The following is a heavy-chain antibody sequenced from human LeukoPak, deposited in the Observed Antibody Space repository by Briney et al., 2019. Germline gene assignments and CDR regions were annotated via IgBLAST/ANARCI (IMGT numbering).Heavy chain of an antibody. CDR3: ARSVEGYCSGGSCYSYSYYMDV. CDR2: IYHSGST. J-gene: IGHJ6*03. V-gene: IGHV4-38-2*02. D-gene: IGHD2-15*01. Sequence: SETLSLTCTVSGYSISSGYYWGWIRQPPGKGLEWIGSIYHSGSTYYNPSLKSRVTISVDTSKNQFSLKLSSVTAADTAVYYCARSVEGYCSGGSCYSYSYYMDVWGKGTTVTASS. CDR1: GYSISSGYY.